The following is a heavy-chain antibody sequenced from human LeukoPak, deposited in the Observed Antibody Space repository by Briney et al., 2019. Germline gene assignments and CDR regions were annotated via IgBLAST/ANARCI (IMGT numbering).Heavy chain of an antibody. Sequence: GGSLRLSCAASGFTFSSYAMGWVRQAPGKALEWVSAIGSSGGSTYYADSVKGRFTISRDNSKNTLYLQMNSLGVDDTAVYYCAKAIGGWNMNFDYWGQGTLVTVSS. CDR3: AKAIGGWNMNFDY. V-gene: IGHV3-23*01. CDR2: IGSSGGST. J-gene: IGHJ4*02. CDR1: GFTFSSYA. D-gene: IGHD1/OR15-1a*01.